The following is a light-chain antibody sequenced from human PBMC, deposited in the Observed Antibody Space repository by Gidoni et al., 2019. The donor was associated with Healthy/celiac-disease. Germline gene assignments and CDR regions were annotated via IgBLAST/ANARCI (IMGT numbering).Light chain of an antibody. CDR3: QHYNSYPFT. J-gene: IGKJ3*01. CDR2: KAS. V-gene: IGKV1-5*03. CDR1: QTISSW. Sequence: DIQMTQSPSTLSASVGDRVTLTCRASQTISSWLAWYQQKPGKAPTLLIYKASSLESGVPSRFSGSGSGTEFTLTISSLQPDDFATYYCQHYNSYPFTFGPGTKVDIK.